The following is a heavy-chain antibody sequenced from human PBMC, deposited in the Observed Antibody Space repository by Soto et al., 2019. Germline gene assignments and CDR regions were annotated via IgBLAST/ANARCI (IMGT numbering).Heavy chain of an antibody. CDR3: TRFYGDYSRGSINFDY. D-gene: IGHD4-17*01. CDR2: IYPRDSDT. J-gene: IGHJ4*02. V-gene: IGHV5-51*01. CDR1: GYSFTNYW. Sequence: GTLKISCQGSGYSFTNYWIGWVRQMPGKGLEWMGIIYPRDSDTRYSPSFQGQVTISADKSISTAYLQWSSLKASDTAMYYCTRFYGDYSRGSINFDYWGQGTLVTVSS.